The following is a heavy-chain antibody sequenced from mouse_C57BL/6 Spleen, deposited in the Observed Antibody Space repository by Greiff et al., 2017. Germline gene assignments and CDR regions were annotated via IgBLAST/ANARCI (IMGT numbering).Heavy chain of an antibody. V-gene: IGHV2-9-1*01. Sequence: VMLVESGPGLVAPSQSLSITCTVSGFSLTSYAISWVRQPPGKGLEWLGVIWTGGGTNYNSALKSRLSISKDNSKSQVFLKMNSLQTDDTARYYCARAYYDYDGPGLFYWGQGTLVTVSA. CDR1: GFSLTSYA. CDR3: ARAYYDYDGPGLFY. CDR2: IWTGGGT. D-gene: IGHD2-4*01. J-gene: IGHJ3*01.